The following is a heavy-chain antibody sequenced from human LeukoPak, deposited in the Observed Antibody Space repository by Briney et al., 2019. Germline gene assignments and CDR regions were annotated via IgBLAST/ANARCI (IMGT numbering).Heavy chain of an antibody. V-gene: IGHV4-4*07. D-gene: IGHD6-25*01. J-gene: IGHJ1*01. CDR3: ARGLGGSGWEYFPH. CDR2: IYTSGIT. CDR1: GGSMSSYY. Sequence: SETLSPTCTVSGGSMSSYYWSWIRQPAGKGLEWIGRIYTSGITNYNPSLKSRVTMSVDRSKKQFSLKLSSVTAADTAVYYCARGLGGSGWEYFPHWGQGTLVTVSS.